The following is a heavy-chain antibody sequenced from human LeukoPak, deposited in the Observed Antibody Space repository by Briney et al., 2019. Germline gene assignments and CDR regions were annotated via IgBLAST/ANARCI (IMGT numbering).Heavy chain of an antibody. CDR1: GFSLTTSGVG. Sequence: SGPTLVNPTQTLTLTCTFSGFSLTTSGVGVGWIRQPPGKALECLALIYWDDDKRYSPSLKSRLTITKDTSKNQVVLTMTNMDPVDTATYYCAHTLTGRGYPDFDYWGQGTLVTVSS. CDR3: AHTLTGRGYPDFDY. V-gene: IGHV2-5*02. J-gene: IGHJ4*02. CDR2: IYWDDDK. D-gene: IGHD5-18*01.